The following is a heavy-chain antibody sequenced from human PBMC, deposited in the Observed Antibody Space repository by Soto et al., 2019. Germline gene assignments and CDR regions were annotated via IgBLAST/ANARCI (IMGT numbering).Heavy chain of an antibody. D-gene: IGHD6-13*01. CDR1: GFTFRSFT. CDR2: ISSNSAYI. Sequence: GGSLRLSCAASGFTFRSFTMNWGRQAPGKGLEWVSTISSNSAYIYYTDALGGRFTISRDNAKNSLHLQMNSLRAEDTAVYYCTRDASRDSSARGWFDPWGPGTLVTVSS. V-gene: IGHV3-21*01. J-gene: IGHJ5*02. CDR3: TRDASRDSSARGWFDP.